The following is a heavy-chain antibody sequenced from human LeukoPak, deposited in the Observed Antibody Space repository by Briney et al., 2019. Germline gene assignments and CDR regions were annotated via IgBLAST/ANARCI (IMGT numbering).Heavy chain of an antibody. D-gene: IGHD3-9*01. V-gene: IGHV3-9*03. Sequence: PGRSLRLSCAASGFTFDDYAMHWVRQAPGKGLEWVSGISWNSGSIGYADSVKGRFTISRDNAKNSLYLQMNSLRAEDMALYYCAKDKTATLDGHGLFDYWGQGTLVTVSS. CDR3: AKDKTATLDGHGLFDY. CDR1: GFTFDDYA. J-gene: IGHJ4*02. CDR2: ISWNSGSI.